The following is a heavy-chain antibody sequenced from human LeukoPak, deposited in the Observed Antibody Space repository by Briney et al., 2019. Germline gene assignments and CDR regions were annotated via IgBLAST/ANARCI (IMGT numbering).Heavy chain of an antibody. CDR3: TTVEGATLYYYYGMDV. CDR2: TKSKTDGATT. V-gene: IGHV3-15*01. CDR1: GFTFSNAW. J-gene: IGHJ6*02. Sequence: GGSLRLSCAASGFTFSNAWMSWVRQAPGKGLEWVGHTKSKTDGATTDYAAPVKGRFTISRDDSKNTLYLQMNSLKTEDTAVYYCTTVEGATLYYYYGMDVWAKGPRSPSP. D-gene: IGHD1-26*01.